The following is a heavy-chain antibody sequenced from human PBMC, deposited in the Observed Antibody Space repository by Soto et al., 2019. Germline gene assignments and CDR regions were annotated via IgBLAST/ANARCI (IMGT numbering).Heavy chain of an antibody. V-gene: IGHV3-23*01. Sequence: EVQLLESGGGLVQPGGSLRLSCAASGFTFSSYAMSWVRQAPGKGLEWVSGISGSGDSPYYTDSVKGRFTISRDNSKNTLYLHMNSLRAEDTAVYYCANPWRGIQLWYDFDYWGQGTFVTVSS. CDR1: GFTFSSYA. J-gene: IGHJ4*02. CDR3: ANPWRGIQLWYDFDY. CDR2: ISGSGDSP. D-gene: IGHD5-18*01.